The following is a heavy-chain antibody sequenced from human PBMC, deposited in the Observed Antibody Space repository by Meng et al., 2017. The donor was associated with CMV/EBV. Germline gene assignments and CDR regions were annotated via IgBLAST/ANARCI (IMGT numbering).Heavy chain of an antibody. Sequence: GSLRLSCAASGFTFSSYAMHWVRQAPGKGLEWIGSIYYRGSTFYNSSLKSRVTMSVDTSKNQFSLKLSSVTAADTAVYYCARDGYGALGFDFWGQGTLVTVSS. V-gene: IGHV4-39*07. D-gene: IGHD6-13*01. CDR1: GFTFSSYA. J-gene: IGHJ4*02. CDR2: IYYRGST. CDR3: ARDGYGALGFDF.